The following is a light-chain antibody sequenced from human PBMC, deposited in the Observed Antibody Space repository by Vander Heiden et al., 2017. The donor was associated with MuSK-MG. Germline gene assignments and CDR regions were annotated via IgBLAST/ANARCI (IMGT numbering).Light chain of an antibody. Sequence: IQMTQSPSSPSASVGDRVTITCRASQGIRNDLGWYQQKTVKAPKLLISAAASLQSGVPSRFSGSGSGTDFTLTMSSLQPEDFATDYCRKDANYPRTFGQGTKVEIK. CDR3: RKDANYPRT. CDR1: QGIRND. V-gene: IGKV1-6*01. CDR2: AAA. J-gene: IGKJ1*01.